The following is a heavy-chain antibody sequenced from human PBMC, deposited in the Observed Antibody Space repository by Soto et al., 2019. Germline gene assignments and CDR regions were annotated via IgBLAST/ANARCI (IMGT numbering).Heavy chain of an antibody. CDR1: GFTFSSYR. V-gene: IGHV3-74*01. CDR3: TTLGGPQRGARDY. CDR2: INGDGSIT. D-gene: IGHD3-10*01. Sequence: VQLVESGGGVVQPGGSLRLSCAASGFTFSSYRIHWVRQAPGKGLVWVSHINGDGSITTYAESVKGRFTISRDNAKNTVHLQMNSLRAEDTAVYYCTTLGGPQRGARDYWGQGTLVTVSS. J-gene: IGHJ4*02.